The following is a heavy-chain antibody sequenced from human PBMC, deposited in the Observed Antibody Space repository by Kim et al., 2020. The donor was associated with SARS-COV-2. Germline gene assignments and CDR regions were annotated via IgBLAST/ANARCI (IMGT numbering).Heavy chain of an antibody. J-gene: IGHJ3*02. CDR1: GGSVSSGSYY. CDR3: ARSKREIQQLLSGAPFDI. V-gene: IGHV4-61*01. CDR2: IYYSGST. Sequence: SETLSLTCTVSGGSVSSGSYYWSWIRQPPGKGLEWIGYIYYSGSTNYNPSLKSRVTISVDTSKNQFSLKLSSVTAADTAVYYCARSKREIQQLLSGAPFDIWGQGTMVTVSS. D-gene: IGHD2-2*01.